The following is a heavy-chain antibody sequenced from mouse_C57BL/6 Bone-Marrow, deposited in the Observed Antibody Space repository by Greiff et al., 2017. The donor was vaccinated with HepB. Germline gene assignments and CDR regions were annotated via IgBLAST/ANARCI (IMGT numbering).Heavy chain of an antibody. J-gene: IGHJ3*01. CDR1: GFTFSSYA. CDR2: ISDGGSYT. V-gene: IGHV5-4*03. Sequence: EVKVVESGGGLVKPGGSLKLSCAASGFTFSSYAMSWVRQTPEKRLEWVATISDGGSYTYYPDNVKGRVTISRDNAKNNLYLQMSHLKSEDTAMYYCARQAWFAYWGQGTLVTVSA. CDR3: ARQAWFAY.